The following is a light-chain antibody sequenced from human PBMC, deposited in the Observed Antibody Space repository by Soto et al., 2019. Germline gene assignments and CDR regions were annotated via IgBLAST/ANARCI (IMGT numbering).Light chain of an antibody. Sequence: ETVMTQSPDTLSLSPGESATLSCRASQSVSSNLAWYQWRPGQAPRLLIYRASTWAPGIPARFSGIGSGTDFNLTISSLQSEDFTVHYCQHYYNCTPITFRQETRLVIK. CDR1: QSVSSN. CDR3: QHYYNCTPIT. J-gene: IGKJ5*01. CDR2: RAS. V-gene: IGKV3-15*01.